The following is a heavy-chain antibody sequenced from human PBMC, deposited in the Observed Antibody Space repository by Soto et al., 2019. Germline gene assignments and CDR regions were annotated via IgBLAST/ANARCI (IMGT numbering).Heavy chain of an antibody. CDR3: ITISRSSPWGC. CDR1: GHTFSNAW. Sequence: EVQLVESGGDLVEPGGSLRLSCVTSGHTFSNAWMSWVRQAPGKGLEWVGRIKSKTDGGTPDYAAPVKGRFTISRDDSKRTLYLQMSSLETDDTAVYYCITISRSSPWGCWGQGTLVTVSS. CDR2: IKSKTDGGTP. D-gene: IGHD1-26*01. J-gene: IGHJ4*02. V-gene: IGHV3-15*01.